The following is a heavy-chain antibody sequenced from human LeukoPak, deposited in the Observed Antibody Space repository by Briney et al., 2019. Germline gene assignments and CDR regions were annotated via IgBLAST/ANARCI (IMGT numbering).Heavy chain of an antibody. Sequence: GASVKVSCKASGYTFTNYGFSWVRQAPGHGLEWMGWISAYSGNTNYAQKLQGRVTMTTDTSTSTAYMELRSLRFDDTAVYYCARDGGITVAADDYWGQGTLVTVSS. V-gene: IGHV1-18*01. J-gene: IGHJ4*02. CDR3: ARDGGITVAADDY. D-gene: IGHD6-19*01. CDR1: GYTFTNYG. CDR2: ISAYSGNT.